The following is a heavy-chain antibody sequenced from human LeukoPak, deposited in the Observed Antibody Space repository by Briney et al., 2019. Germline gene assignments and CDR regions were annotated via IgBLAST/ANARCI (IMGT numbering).Heavy chain of an antibody. CDR2: IYPDDSDT. CDR3: ASRTVAGQGYFQH. Sequence: GESLKISCQGSGYSFTSYWIGWVRQMPGKGLEWMGVIYPDDSDTRYSPSFQGQVTISADKSISTAYLQWSSLKASDTAMYYCASRTVAGQGYFQHWGQGTLVTVSS. CDR1: GYSFTSYW. J-gene: IGHJ1*01. D-gene: IGHD6-19*01. V-gene: IGHV5-51*01.